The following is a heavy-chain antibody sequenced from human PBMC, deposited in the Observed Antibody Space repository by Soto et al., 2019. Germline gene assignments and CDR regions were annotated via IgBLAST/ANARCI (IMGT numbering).Heavy chain of an antibody. V-gene: IGHV3-30*04. CDR1: GFTFSSYA. Sequence: GGSLRLSCAASGFTFSSYAMHWVRQAPGKGLEWVAVISYDGSNKYYADSVKGRFTISRDNSKNTLYLQMNSLRAEDTAVYYCARDPARNWGFKGFDYWGQGTLVTVSS. D-gene: IGHD7-27*01. CDR3: ARDPARNWGFKGFDY. J-gene: IGHJ4*02. CDR2: ISYDGSNK.